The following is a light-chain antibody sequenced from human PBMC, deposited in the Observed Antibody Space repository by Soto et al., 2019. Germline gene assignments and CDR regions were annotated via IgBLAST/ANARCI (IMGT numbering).Light chain of an antibody. V-gene: IGKV3-15*01. CDR1: QSVSGD. CDR2: DAS. J-gene: IGKJ5*01. Sequence: EIVLTQSPATLSVSPGERATLSCRANQSVSGDLAWYHHKPGQAPRLLIYDASTRALDTPARFAGSGAGTEFTLTISSLQSEDFAVYFCQQYNNWPITFGQGTRLEIK. CDR3: QQYNNWPIT.